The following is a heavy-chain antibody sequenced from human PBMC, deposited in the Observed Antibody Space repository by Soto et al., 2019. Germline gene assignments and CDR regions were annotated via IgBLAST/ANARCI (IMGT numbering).Heavy chain of an antibody. CDR3: TRPRDGYNSPPFGY. CDR2: IIPIFGTA. D-gene: IGHD5-12*01. V-gene: IGHV1-69*01. Sequence: QVQLVQSGAEVKKPGSSVKVSCTASGVTFSSYAISWVRQAPGQGLEWVGGIIPIFGTANYAQKFKGRVTITADESTRTAYKVQMSLRSEETAVLYYCTRPRDGYNSPPFGYWGQGTLVTVSS. CDR1: GVTFSSYA. J-gene: IGHJ4*02.